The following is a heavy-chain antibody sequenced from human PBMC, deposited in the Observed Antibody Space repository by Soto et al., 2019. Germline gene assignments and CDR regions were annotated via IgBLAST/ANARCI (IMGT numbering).Heavy chain of an antibody. J-gene: IGHJ5*02. V-gene: IGHV4-30-4*01. Sequence: SETLSLTCTVSGGSISSGDYYWSWIRQPPGKGLEWIGYIYYSGSTYYNPSLKSRVTISVDTFKNQFSLKLSSVTAADTAVYYCAVVPAAIGYFRFFDPWGQGTLVTVSS. CDR2: IYYSGST. D-gene: IGHD2-2*02. CDR1: GGSISSGDYY. CDR3: AVVPAAIGYFRFFDP.